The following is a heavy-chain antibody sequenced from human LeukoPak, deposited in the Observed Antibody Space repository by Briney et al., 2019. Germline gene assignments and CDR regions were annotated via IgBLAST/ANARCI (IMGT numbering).Heavy chain of an antibody. J-gene: IGHJ4*02. V-gene: IGHV3-23*01. CDR2: ISGGGGSA. Sequence: GGSLRLSCAASGFTFSSYALCGVRQAPGKRLEWVSAISGGGGSAYYADSVKGRVTISRDNFKKTLYLQMNRLRDEDTGVYFCAKSSSVIAATSFDYWGQGPLVTVSS. CDR3: AKSSSVIAATSFDY. CDR1: GFTFSSYA. D-gene: IGHD2-15*01.